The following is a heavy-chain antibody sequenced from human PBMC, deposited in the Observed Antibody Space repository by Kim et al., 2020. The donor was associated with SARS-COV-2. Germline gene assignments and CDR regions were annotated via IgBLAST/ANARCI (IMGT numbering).Heavy chain of an antibody. D-gene: IGHD3-16*01. CDR3: AKPTTYDYIYDFQH. Sequence: GGSLRLSCAASGFTFSSYGMHWVRQAPGKGLEWVAVISYDGSNKYYADSVKGRFTISRDNSKNTLYLQMNSLRAEDTAVYYCAKPTTYDYIYDFQHWGQGTLVTVSS. J-gene: IGHJ1*01. V-gene: IGHV3-30*18. CDR2: ISYDGSNK. CDR1: GFTFSSYG.